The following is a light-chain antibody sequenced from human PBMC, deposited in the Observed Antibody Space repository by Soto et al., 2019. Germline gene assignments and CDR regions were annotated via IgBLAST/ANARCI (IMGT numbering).Light chain of an antibody. CDR2: GNS. CDR1: GSNIGAGYD. CDR3: QSYDSSLSGHYV. V-gene: IGLV1-40*01. J-gene: IGLJ1*01. Sequence: SVLTQPPSVSGAPGQRVTISCTGSGSNIGAGYDVHWYQQLPGTAPKLLIYGNSNRPSGVPDRFSGSKSGTSASLAITGLQAEDEADYYCQSYDSSLSGHYVFGTGTKVTVL.